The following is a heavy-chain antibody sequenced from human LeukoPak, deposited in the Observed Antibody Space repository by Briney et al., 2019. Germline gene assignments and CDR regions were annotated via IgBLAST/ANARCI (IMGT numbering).Heavy chain of an antibody. J-gene: IGHJ4*02. D-gene: IGHD6-13*01. Sequence: PGGSLRLSCAASVFTFSDYYMSWIRQAPGKGLEWVSHISSFSNFRSYADSVKGRFTISRDNAKNSLYLQVNSLRAEDTAVYYCARPTIAAAGNFEYWGQGTLVTVSS. V-gene: IGHV3-11*03. CDR1: VFTFSDYY. CDR2: ISSFSNFR. CDR3: ARPTIAAAGNFEY.